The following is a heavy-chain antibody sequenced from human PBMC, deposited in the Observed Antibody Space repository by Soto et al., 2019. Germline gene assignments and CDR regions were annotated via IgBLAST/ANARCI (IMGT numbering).Heavy chain of an antibody. CDR3: ENAVGSYGNFDY. J-gene: IGHJ4*02. V-gene: IGHV3-9*01. Sequence: EVQLVESGGGLVQPGRSLRLSCAASGFTFDDYAMHWVRQAPGKGLEWVSRISWNSGSIGYADSVKGRFTIPRDNAKNSLDLQMNSLRAEDTALYYGENAVGSYGNFDYWGQGTLVTVSS. CDR2: ISWNSGSI. D-gene: IGHD5-18*01. CDR1: GFTFDDYA.